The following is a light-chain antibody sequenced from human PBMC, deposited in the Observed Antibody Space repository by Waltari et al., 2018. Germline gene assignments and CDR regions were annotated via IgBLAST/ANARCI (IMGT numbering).Light chain of an antibody. V-gene: IGKV1-39*01. Sequence: DIQLPPSPSSLSAYLGELVTLPCRASQNISNYLNWYQQKPGKAPKLLIYAASSLQSGVPSRFSGSGSGTDFTFTISSLQPEDFATYYCQQSYSTPQTFGQGTKLEIK. CDR2: AAS. CDR1: QNISNY. CDR3: QQSYSTPQT. J-gene: IGKJ2*01.